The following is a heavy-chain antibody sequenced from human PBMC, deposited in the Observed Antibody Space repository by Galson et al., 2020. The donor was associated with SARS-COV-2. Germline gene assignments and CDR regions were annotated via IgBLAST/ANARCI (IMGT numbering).Heavy chain of an antibody. D-gene: IGHD6-13*01. CDR1: GGTFSSYA. CDR3: ALCSSWYLPAYYYYMDV. V-gene: IGHV1-69*06. Sequence: ASVKVSCKASGGTFSSYAISWVRQAPGQGLEWMGRIIPIFGTANYAQKFQGRVTITADKSTSTAYMELSSLRSEDTAVYYCALCSSWYLPAYYYYMDVWGQGTTVTISS. J-gene: IGHJ6*03. CDR2: IIPIFGTA.